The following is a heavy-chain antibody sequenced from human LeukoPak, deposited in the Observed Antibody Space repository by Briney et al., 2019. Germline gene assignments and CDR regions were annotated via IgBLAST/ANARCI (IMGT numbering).Heavy chain of an antibody. D-gene: IGHD3-10*01. CDR2: IRYDGSNK. J-gene: IGHJ4*02. V-gene: IGHV3-30*02. Sequence: GGSLRLSCAASGFTFSSYGMHWVRQAPGKGLEWVAFIRYDGSNKYYADSVKGRFTISRDNSKNTLYLQMNSLRAEDTAVYYCARELLWFGEPNFDCWGQGTLVSVSS. CDR1: GFTFSSYG. CDR3: ARELLWFGEPNFDC.